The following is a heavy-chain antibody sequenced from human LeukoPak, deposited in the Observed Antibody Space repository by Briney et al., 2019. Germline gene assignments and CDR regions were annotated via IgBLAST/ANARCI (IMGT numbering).Heavy chain of an antibody. D-gene: IGHD6-19*01. J-gene: IGHJ4*02. CDR1: GGPINDYY. CDR3: ARVEISSGWFPRSDYFDY. Sequence: PSETLSLTCTVSGGPINDYYWSWIRQPAGKGLEWIGRIYTSGSTNYNPSLKSRVTMSVDTSKNQFSLELSSVTAADTTVYYCARVEISSGWFPRSDYFDYWGQGTLVTVSS. V-gene: IGHV4-4*07. CDR2: IYTSGST.